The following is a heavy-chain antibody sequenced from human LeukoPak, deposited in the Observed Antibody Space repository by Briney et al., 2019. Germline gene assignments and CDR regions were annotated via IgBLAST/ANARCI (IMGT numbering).Heavy chain of an antibody. CDR1: EYTFTSYC. CDR3: ARGVTARGFYYYMDV. Sequence: ASVKVSCKASEYTFTSYCMHWVRQAPGQGLEWMGWINPNSGGTSYAQKLQGRVTMTRDTSISTAYMELSRLRSDDTAVYYCARGVTARGFYYYMDVWGKGTTVTISS. CDR2: INPNSGGT. J-gene: IGHJ6*03. D-gene: IGHD2-21*02. V-gene: IGHV1-2*02.